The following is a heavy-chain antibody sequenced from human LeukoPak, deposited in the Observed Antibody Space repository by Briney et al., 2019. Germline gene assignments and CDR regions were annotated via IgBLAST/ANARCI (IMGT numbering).Heavy chain of an antibody. CDR2: ISYSGTT. CDR3: ARHGVYYASGSPSLDY. J-gene: IGHJ4*02. V-gene: IGHV4-59*08. D-gene: IGHD3-10*01. Sequence: SETLSLTCTVSGGSIISYYWSWIRQPPGKGLEWIGYISYSGTTNYNPSLKSRVTISVDTSRNQFSLKLSSVTAADTAVYYCARHGVYYASGSPSLDYWGQGTLVTVSS. CDR1: GGSIISYY.